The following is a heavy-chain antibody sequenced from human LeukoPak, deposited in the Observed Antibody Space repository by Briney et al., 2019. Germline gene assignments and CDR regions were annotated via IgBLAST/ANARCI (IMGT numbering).Heavy chain of an antibody. CDR2: MNPNSGGT. V-gene: IGHV1-2*02. J-gene: IGHJ4*02. Sequence: AASVKVSCKASGYNFTGYHLHWVRQAPGQGLEWMGNMNPNSGGTNSAQKFQGRVIMTRDTSISTAYMELNRLRSHDTAVYYCARVLNGWDLQPFDCWGQGTLVTVSS. CDR1: GYNFTGYH. D-gene: IGHD1-26*01. CDR3: ARVLNGWDLQPFDC.